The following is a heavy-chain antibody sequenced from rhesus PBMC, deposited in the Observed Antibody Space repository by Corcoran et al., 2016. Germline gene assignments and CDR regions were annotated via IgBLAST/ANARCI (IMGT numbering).Heavy chain of an antibody. CDR2: IYGCGGGN. D-gene: IGHD4-23*01. Sequence: QVQLQESGPGLVKPSETLSLTCAVSGCSISDDYYWRWLRPPPGKGLEWIGYIYGCGGGNNYNPSLKNRVTISIDTSKNQFSLKLSSVTAADTAVYYCARALYSNYLTWGQGVLVTVSS. V-gene: IGHV4-106*01. CDR3: ARALYSNYLT. J-gene: IGHJ4*01. CDR1: GCSISDDYY.